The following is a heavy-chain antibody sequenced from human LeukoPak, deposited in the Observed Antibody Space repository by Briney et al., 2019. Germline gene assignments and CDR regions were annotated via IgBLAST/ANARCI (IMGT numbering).Heavy chain of an antibody. V-gene: IGHV3-66*01. J-gene: IGHJ3*02. Sequence: SGGSLRLSCAASGFTVSSNYMSWVRQAPGKGLEWVSVIYSGGSTYYADSVKGRFTISRDNSKNTLYLQMNSLRAEDTAVYYCARDLHYDAFDIWGQGAMVTVSS. CDR2: IYSGGST. CDR1: GFTVSSNY. CDR3: ARDLHYDAFDI.